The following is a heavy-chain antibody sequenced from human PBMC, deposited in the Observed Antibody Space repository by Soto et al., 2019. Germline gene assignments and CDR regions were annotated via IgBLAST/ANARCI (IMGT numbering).Heavy chain of an antibody. Sequence: QVQLVQSGAEVKKPGASVKVSCKASGYTFTSYDINWVRQATGQGLEWMGWMNPNSGNTGHAQQFQGRVTLPRNTPTSTADIEPSSLRSQDTAVYYSEGGGSSPSRYWGQGTLVPVSS. CDR3: EGGGSSPSRY. CDR2: MNPNSGNT. D-gene: IGHD6-6*01. J-gene: IGHJ4*02. CDR1: GYTFTSYD. V-gene: IGHV1-8*01.